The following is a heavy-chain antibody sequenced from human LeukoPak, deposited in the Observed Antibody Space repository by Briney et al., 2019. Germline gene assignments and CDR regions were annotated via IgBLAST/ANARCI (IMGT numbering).Heavy chain of an antibody. CDR3: ARGPVRGGGYYNGMDV. D-gene: IGHD3-10*02. J-gene: IGHJ6*02. V-gene: IGHV4-34*01. CDR2: INHSGST. Sequence: SETLSLTCAVYGGSFGGYYWSWIHQPPGKGLEWIGEINHSGSTNYNPSLKSRVTISVDTSKNQFSLKLSSVTAADTAVYYCARGPVRGGGYYNGMDVWGQGTTVTVSS. CDR1: GGSFGGYY.